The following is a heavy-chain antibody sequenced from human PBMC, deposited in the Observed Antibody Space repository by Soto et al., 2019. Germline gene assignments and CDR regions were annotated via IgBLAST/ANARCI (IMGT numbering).Heavy chain of an antibody. J-gene: IGHJ5*02. CDR3: ARDRVSSSSGGWFVP. Sequence: QVQLVESGGGVVQPGRSLRLSCAASGFTFSSYAMHWVRQAPGKGLEWVAVISYDGSNKYYADSVKGRFTISRDNSKNTLYLQVNSLRAEDTAVYYCARDRVSSSSGGWFVPWGQGTLVTVSS. CDR1: GFTFSSYA. CDR2: ISYDGSNK. D-gene: IGHD6-13*01. V-gene: IGHV3-30-3*01.